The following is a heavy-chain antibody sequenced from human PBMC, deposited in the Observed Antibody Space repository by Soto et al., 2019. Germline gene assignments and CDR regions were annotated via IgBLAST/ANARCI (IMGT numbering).Heavy chain of an antibody. CDR3: AGERSRYERSGYYRPDY. CDR1: GHTVSSYA. V-gene: IGHV1-69*10. D-gene: IGHD3-22*01. J-gene: IGHJ4*02. Sequence: PVKVSCNASGHTVSSYAISWVRHSPGQGLQRMEGIIPILGTPNYAQKFQGRVTITAAQSTSTAYMELRSLRFEDTAVYYCAGERSRYERSGYYRPDYWGQGTLVTVSS. CDR2: IIPILGTP.